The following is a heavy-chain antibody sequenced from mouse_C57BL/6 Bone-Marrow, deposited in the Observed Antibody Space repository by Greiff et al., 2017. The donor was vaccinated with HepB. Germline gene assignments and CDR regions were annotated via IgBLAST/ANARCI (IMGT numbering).Heavy chain of an antibody. V-gene: IGHV5-17*01. CDR2: ISSGSSTI. J-gene: IGHJ2*01. D-gene: IGHD1-1*01. CDR1: GFTFSDYG. Sequence: EVKVEESGGGLVKPGGSLKLSCAASGFTFSDYGMHWVRQAPEKGLEWVAYISSGSSTIYYADTVKGRFTISRDNAKNTLFLQMTSLRSEDTAMYYCARRYYGSPDYWGQGTTLTVSS. CDR3: ARRYYGSPDY.